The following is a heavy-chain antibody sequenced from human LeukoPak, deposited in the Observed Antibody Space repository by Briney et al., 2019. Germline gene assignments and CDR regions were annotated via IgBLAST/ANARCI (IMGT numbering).Heavy chain of an antibody. Sequence: SETLSLTCTVSGGSISTYYWSWIRQPPGKGLEWIGYIDYSGDTNYNPSLKSRVTISVDTSKNQFSLKLSSVTAADTAVYYCARDVGAQGSGWYSVAFDIWGQGTMVIVSP. V-gene: IGHV4-59*01. J-gene: IGHJ3*02. D-gene: IGHD6-19*01. CDR2: IDYSGDT. CDR1: GGSISTYY. CDR3: ARDVGAQGSGWYSVAFDI.